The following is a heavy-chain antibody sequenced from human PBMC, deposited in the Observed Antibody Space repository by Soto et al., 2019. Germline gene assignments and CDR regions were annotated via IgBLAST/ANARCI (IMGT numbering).Heavy chain of an antibody. CDR1: GFKFSNYS. CDR2: ISATGGGT. CDR3: AKDRRAGGNSAFYFDF. J-gene: IGHJ4*02. Sequence: EVQMLASGGGLGQPGGSLRLSCAASGFKFSNYSMSWVRQAPGKGLEWVSLISATGGGTYYADSVKGRFTISRDNSHNTLYLQVHSLTAEDTAVYDCAKDRRAGGNSAFYFDFWGQGAQVTVSS. D-gene: IGHD3-16*01. V-gene: IGHV3-23*01.